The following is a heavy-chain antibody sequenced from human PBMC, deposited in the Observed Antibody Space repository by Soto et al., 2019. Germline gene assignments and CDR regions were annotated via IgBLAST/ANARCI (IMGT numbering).Heavy chain of an antibody. CDR2: IYYSGST. V-gene: IGHV4-59*01. D-gene: IGHD3-10*01. J-gene: IGHJ6*03. Sequence: SETLSLTCTVSGGSISSYYWSWIRQPPGKGLEWIGYIYYSGSTNYNPSLKSRVTISVDTSKNQFSLKLSSVTAADTAVYYCARTASYYYGSGSYYNVLGWGEYMDVWGKGTTVTVSS. CDR3: ARTASYYYGSGSYYNVLGWGEYMDV. CDR1: GGSISSYY.